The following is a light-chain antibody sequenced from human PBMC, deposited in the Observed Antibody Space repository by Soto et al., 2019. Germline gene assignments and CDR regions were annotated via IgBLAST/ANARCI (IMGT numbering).Light chain of an antibody. J-gene: IGKJ5*01. CDR2: AAS. CDR3: QQFNSYPVT. V-gene: IGKV1-9*01. CDR1: QGISSY. Sequence: IQLTQSPSSLSASVGDRVTITCRASQGISSYLAWYQQKPGEAPKLLIYAASTLQSGVPSRFSGSGSGTDFTLTISILQPEDFATFYCQQFNSYPVTFGQGTRLEIK.